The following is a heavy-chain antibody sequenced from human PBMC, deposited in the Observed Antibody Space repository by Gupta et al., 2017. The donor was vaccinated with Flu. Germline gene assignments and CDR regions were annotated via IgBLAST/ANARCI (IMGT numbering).Heavy chain of an antibody. J-gene: IGHJ4*02. CDR3: ARSLEGNGFVWGSYRYEYYFDY. D-gene: IGHD3-16*02. CDR2: RRGSDGST. Sequence: EVQLLESGGGLVQPGGSLRLSCAASGFPFSSSVMSWVRQAPGKGRDWVSARRGSDGSTYYTDSVKGRFTISRDNSKNTLYLQMNSLRAEDTAVYYCARSLEGNGFVWGSYRYEYYFDYWGQGTLVSVSS. V-gene: IGHV3-23*01. CDR1: GFPFSSSV.